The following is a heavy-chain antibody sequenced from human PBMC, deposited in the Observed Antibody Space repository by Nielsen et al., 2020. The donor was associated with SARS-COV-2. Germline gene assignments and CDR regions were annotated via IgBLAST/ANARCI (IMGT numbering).Heavy chain of an antibody. CDR1: GGSISSYY. D-gene: IGHD6-19*01. J-gene: IGHJ6*03. Sequence: SETLSLTCTVSGGSISSYYWSWIRQPPGKGLEWIGYIYYSGSTNYNPSLKSRVTISVDTSKNQFSLKLSSVTAADTAVYYCARTPSSGWPYYYYYMDVWGKGNTVTVSS. CDR3: ARTPSSGWPYYYYYMDV. V-gene: IGHV4-59*01. CDR2: IYYSGST.